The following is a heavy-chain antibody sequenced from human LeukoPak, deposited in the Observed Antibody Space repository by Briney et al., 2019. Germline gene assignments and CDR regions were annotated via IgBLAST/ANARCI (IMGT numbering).Heavy chain of an antibody. CDR2: ISYDGSNK. D-gene: IGHD1-26*01. Sequence: PGGSLRLSCAASGFTFSSYSMNWVRQAPGKGLEWVAVISYDGSNKYYADSVKGRFTISRDNSKNTLYLQMNSLRAEDTAVYYCAKDRALRGSSLNWFDPWGQGTLVTVSS. J-gene: IGHJ5*02. CDR1: GFTFSSYS. V-gene: IGHV3-30*18. CDR3: AKDRALRGSSLNWFDP.